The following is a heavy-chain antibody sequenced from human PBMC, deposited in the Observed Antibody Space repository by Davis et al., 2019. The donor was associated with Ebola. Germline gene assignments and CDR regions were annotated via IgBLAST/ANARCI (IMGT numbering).Heavy chain of an antibody. V-gene: IGHV6-1*01. Sequence: PSETLSLTCAISGDSVSSGGWNWIRQSPSRGLEWLGRTYYTSKWYNHYAASVKSRTTINPDTSKNQFSLQLNSVTPEDTAVYYCARGWLRTGLDIWGQGTMVIVSS. CDR1: GDSVSSGG. CDR3: ARGWLRTGLDI. D-gene: IGHD5-24*01. CDR2: TYYTSKWYN. J-gene: IGHJ3*02.